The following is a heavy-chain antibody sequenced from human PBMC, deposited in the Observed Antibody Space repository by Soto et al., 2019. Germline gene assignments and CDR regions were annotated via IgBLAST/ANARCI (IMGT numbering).Heavy chain of an antibody. D-gene: IGHD3-10*01. CDR3: AREGSGSPNPFDY. V-gene: IGHV1-69*06. J-gene: IGHJ4*02. CDR1: GGTFSSYA. Sequence: ASVKVSCKASGGTFSSYAISWVRQAPGQGLEWMGGIIPIFGTANYAQKFQGRVTITADKSTSTAYMELSSLRSEDTAVYYCAREGSGSPNPFDYWGQGTLVTVSS. CDR2: IIPIFGTA.